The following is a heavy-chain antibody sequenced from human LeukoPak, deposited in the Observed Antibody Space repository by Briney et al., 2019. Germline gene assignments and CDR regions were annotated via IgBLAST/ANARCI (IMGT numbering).Heavy chain of an antibody. J-gene: IGHJ6*02. CDR3: ARAASLGGDYGMDV. Sequence: GGSLRLSCVASGFTFSSYSMNWVRQAPGKGLEWVSSISSSSSYIYYADSVKGRFTISRDNAKNSLYLQMNSLRAEDTAVYYCARAASLGGDYGMDVWGQGTTVTVSS. V-gene: IGHV3-21*01. CDR1: GFTFSSYS. D-gene: IGHD2-21*01. CDR2: ISSSSSYI.